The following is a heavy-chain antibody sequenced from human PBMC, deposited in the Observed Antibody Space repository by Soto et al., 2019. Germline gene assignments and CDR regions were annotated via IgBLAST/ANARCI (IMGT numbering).Heavy chain of an antibody. Sequence: QINLIESGPTLVKPTQTLTLTCTFSGFSLSTSGAAVGWVRQPPGRALEWLALIYWDGDKRYNASLGNRLTINQDTSINQVVLTLTNVDPADTATYYCAHRATMTIFGLIIDNGIWFDPWGQGTRVIVSS. CDR1: GFSLSTSGAA. V-gene: IGHV2-5*02. CDR2: IYWDGDK. D-gene: IGHD3-3*01. CDR3: AHRATMTIFGLIIDNGIWFDP. J-gene: IGHJ5*02.